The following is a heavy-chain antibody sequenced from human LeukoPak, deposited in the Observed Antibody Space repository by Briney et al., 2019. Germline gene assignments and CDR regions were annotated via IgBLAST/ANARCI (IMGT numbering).Heavy chain of an antibody. CDR1: GDSVSRSDSY. CDR3: ARRRYYDGSGYLE. J-gene: IGHJ1*01. D-gene: IGHD3-22*01. V-gene: IGHV4-39*01. CDR2: IYYSGRT. Sequence: PSETLSLTCSVSGDSVSRSDSYWDWIRQPPGKGLEWIGTIYYSGRTYYSPSLKSRVTMSVDPSNNQFSLNLRSVPAADTALYYCARRRYYDGSGYLEWGQGTLLSVSS.